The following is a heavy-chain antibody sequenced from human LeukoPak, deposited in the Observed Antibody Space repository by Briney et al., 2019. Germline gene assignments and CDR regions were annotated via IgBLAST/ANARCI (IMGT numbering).Heavy chain of an antibody. CDR1: GGSFSGYY. CDR2: INHSGST. CDR3: AREGGGRTGYYYYYYMDV. J-gene: IGHJ6*03. Sequence: SETLSLTCAVYGGSFSGYYWSWIRQPPGKGLEWIGEINHSGSTNYNPSLKSRVTISVDTSKNQFSLKLNSVTAADTAVYYCAREGGGRTGYYYYYYMDVWGKGTTVTVSS. D-gene: IGHD2-15*01. V-gene: IGHV4-34*01.